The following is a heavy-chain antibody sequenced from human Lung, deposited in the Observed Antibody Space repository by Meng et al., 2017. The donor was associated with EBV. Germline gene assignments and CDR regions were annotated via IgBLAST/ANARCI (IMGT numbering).Heavy chain of an antibody. CDR1: GGSFSTYT. CDR3: ARGRGNQPLFDF. J-gene: IGHJ4*02. CDR2: LIPVLNKA. V-gene: IGHV1-69*10. Sequence: QVQLVQSGAEVKKPGSSVKVACKTSGGSFSTYTFRWVRQAPGQGLEWMGGLIPVLNKAKSAPRFQDRVTFTADETTTTAYMELSSLTFEDTAVYFCARGRGNQPLFDFWGQGTLVTVSS. D-gene: IGHD2/OR15-2a*01.